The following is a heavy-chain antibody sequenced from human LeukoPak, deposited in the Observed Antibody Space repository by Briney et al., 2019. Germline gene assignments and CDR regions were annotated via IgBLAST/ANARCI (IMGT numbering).Heavy chain of an antibody. D-gene: IGHD3-22*01. CDR1: GGSISSYY. CDR3: ARGIPGYFGTSGYYYEY. CDR2: IYYSGGT. J-gene: IGHJ4*02. Sequence: SETLSLTCTVSGGSISSYYWSWIRQPPGKGLEWIGYIYYSGGTKYNPSLKSRVTISVDTSKNQFSLKLSSVTAADAAMYYCARGIPGYFGTSGYYYEYWGQGILVTVSS. V-gene: IGHV4-59*01.